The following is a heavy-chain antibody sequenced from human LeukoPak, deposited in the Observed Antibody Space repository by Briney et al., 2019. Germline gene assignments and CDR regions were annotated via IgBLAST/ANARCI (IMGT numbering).Heavy chain of an antibody. Sequence: SETLSLTCTVSGGSVSSSSYYWNWLRQPAGKGLEWIGRIYTSGSINYNPSLESRVTILVDKSKNQFSLRPSSVTAADTAVYYCAREVLESLDSWGQGTLVTVSS. CDR1: GGSVSSSSYY. V-gene: IGHV4-61*02. D-gene: IGHD2/OR15-2a*01. J-gene: IGHJ5*02. CDR3: AREVLESLDS. CDR2: IYTSGSI.